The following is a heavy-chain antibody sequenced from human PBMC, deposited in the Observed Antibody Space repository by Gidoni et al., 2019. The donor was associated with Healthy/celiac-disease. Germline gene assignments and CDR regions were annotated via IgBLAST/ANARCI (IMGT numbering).Heavy chain of an antibody. J-gene: IGHJ6*02. CDR1: GFSLITSGMC. D-gene: IGHD3-16*02. CDR3: ARIPRGMITFGGVIDYYYYYGMDV. Sequence: QVTLRESGPALVKPTQTLTLTCNFSGFSLITSGMCVSWIRQPPGKALEWLALIDWDYDKYYSTSLKTILTISKDTSKNQVVLTMTNMDPVDTATYYCARIPRGMITFGGVIDYYYYYGMDVWGQGTTVTVSS. V-gene: IGHV2-70*01. CDR2: IDWDYDK.